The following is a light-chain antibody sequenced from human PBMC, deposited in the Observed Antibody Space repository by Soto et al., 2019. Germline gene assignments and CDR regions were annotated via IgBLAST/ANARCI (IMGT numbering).Light chain of an antibody. CDR2: GAS. CDR1: QSVSSN. J-gene: IGKJ5*01. V-gene: IGKV3-15*01. CDR3: QQYNNWPPIT. Sequence: EIVMTQSPATLSVSPGERATLSCRASQSVSSNLAWYQQKPGQAPRLLIYGASTRATGIPARFSGSASGTAFTLTISILQSEDFPVYYFQQYNNWPPITFGQGTRLEMK.